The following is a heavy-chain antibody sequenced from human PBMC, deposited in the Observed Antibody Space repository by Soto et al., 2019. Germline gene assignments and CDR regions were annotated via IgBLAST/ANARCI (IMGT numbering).Heavy chain of an antibody. CDR3: ARVAPNCGGDCYDW. V-gene: IGHV4-59*01. Sequence: SETLSLTCTVSNGSINGYYWSWIRQPPGKGLEWIAYIYSSGNTNYNPSLKSRVSISVDASNNQFSLKVRSVTAADTAVYYCARVAPNCGGDCYDWWGQGTLVTVSS. J-gene: IGHJ4*02. CDR1: NGSINGYY. D-gene: IGHD2-21*02. CDR2: IYSSGNT.